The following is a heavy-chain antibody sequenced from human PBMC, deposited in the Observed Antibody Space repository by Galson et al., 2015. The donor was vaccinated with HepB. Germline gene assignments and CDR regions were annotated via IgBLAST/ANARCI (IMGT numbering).Heavy chain of an antibody. CDR1: GFTFSTYG. V-gene: IGHV3-30*18. Sequence: SLRLSCAASGFTFSTYGMHWVRQAPGKGLEWGAVISYDGSNKYYADSVKGRFTISRDNSKNTLYLQMNSLRAEDTALYYCAKDASGWSSFTYYFDYWGQGTLVTVSS. CDR2: ISYDGSNK. CDR3: AKDASGWSSFTYYFDY. D-gene: IGHD6-19*01. J-gene: IGHJ4*02.